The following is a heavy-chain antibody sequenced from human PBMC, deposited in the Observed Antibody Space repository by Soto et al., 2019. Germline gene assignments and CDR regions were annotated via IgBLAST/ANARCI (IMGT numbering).Heavy chain of an antibody. V-gene: IGHV1-8*01. CDR3: ASYGPAAMNYFYYYGMEV. J-gene: IGHJ6*01. D-gene: IGHD2-2*01. CDR1: GYTFTSYD. CDR2: MNPKSGNT. Sequence: QVQLVQSGAEVKKPGASVKVSCKASGYTFTSYDINWVRQATGQGLEWMGWMNPKSGNTSYAQKFQCRVTKTRNTSISTAYIELSSLRSEDTAVYYCASYGPAAMNYFYYYGMEVWGQGTTVTVSS.